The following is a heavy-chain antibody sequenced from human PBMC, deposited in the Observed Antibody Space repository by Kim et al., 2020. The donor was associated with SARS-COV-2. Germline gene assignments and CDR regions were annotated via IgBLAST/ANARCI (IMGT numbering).Heavy chain of an antibody. J-gene: IGHJ3*02. V-gene: IGHV1-46*01. Sequence: KFQGRVTMTRDTSTSTVYMELSSLRSEDTAVYYCARDLVVVPAAGAFDIWGQGTMVTVSS. D-gene: IGHD2-2*01. CDR3: ARDLVVVPAAGAFDI.